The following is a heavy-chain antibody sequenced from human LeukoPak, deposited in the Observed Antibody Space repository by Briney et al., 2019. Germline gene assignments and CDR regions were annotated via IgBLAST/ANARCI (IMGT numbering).Heavy chain of an antibody. CDR2: ISSSSSYI. CDR3: ARGGVSVGGNFDY. V-gene: IGHV3-11*06. D-gene: IGHD4-23*01. Sequence: GGSLRLSCAASGFTFSDYYMSWIRQAPGKGLEWVSSISSSSSYIYYADSMKGRFTISRDNANNSLFLQMNSLRAEDTAAYYCARGGVSVGGNFDYWGQGTLVTVSS. J-gene: IGHJ4*02. CDR1: GFTFSDYY.